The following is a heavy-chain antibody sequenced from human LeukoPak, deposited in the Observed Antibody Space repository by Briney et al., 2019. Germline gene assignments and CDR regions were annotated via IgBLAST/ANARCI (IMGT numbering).Heavy chain of an antibody. CDR3: TKRGCSSTTCYSNY. CDR2: ISSGGDT. J-gene: IGHJ4*02. CDR1: GFTFSDYA. D-gene: IGHD2-2*01. Sequence: GGSLRLSCAASGFTFSDYAMSWVRQAPGKGLEWVSAISSGGDTYYAESVKGRFTISRDNSKNTLSLQMSSLRAEDTAVYYCTKRGCSSTTCYSNYWGQGTLVTVSS. V-gene: IGHV3-23*01.